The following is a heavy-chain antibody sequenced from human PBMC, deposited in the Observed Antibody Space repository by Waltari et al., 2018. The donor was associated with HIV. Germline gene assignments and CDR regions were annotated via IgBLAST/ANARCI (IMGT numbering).Heavy chain of an antibody. CDR1: GVAVSGTW. CDR3: AASLTQCGYDI. CDR2: VTKGDRQ. J-gene: IGHJ3*02. V-gene: IGHV3-66*02. Sequence: EVQLVESWGGFVQPGRSMILSCVPSGVAVSGTWRFWVRQALGTGLECVELVTKGDRQYYADSVKGRFTISRDNSRSTLDLRMNSLSVEDTAVYYCAASLTQCGYDIWGQGTMFTVSS. D-gene: IGHD3-22*01.